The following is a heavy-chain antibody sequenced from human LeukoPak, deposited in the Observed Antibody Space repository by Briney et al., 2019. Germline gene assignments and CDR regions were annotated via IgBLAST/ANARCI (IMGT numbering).Heavy chain of an antibody. D-gene: IGHD3-10*01. CDR3: ARGAPYSDSGSYYNY. Sequence: PSETLSLTCAVYGGSFSGYYWSWIRQPPGKGLEWIGEINHSGSTNYNPSLKSRVTISVDTSKNQFSLKVNSVTAADTAVYYCARGAPYSDSGSYYNYWGQGTLVTVSS. CDR2: INHSGST. CDR1: GGSFSGYY. J-gene: IGHJ4*02. V-gene: IGHV4-34*01.